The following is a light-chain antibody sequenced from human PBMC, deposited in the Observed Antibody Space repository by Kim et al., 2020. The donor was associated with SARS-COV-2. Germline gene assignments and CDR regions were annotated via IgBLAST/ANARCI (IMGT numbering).Light chain of an antibody. CDR2: GKN. CDR3: NSRDSSGNLWV. J-gene: IGLJ3*02. CDR1: SLRSYY. V-gene: IGLV3-19*01. Sequence: ALGQTVRITCHGDSLRSYYASWYQQKPGQAPVLVIYGKNNRPSGIPDRFSGSSSGNTASLTITGAQAEDEADYYCNSRDSSGNLWVFGGGTQLTVL.